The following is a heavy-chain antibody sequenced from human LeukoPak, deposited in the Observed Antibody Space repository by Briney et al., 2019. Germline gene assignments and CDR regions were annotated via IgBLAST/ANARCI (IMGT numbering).Heavy chain of an antibody. D-gene: IGHD2-2*01. Sequence: PGGSLRLSCAASGLTFSSYAMSWVRQAPGKGLEWVSAISGSGGSTYYADSVKGRFTISRDNSKNTLYLQMNSLRAEDTAVYYCAKCPGYQPYYFDYWGQGTLVTVSS. CDR3: AKCPGYQPYYFDY. V-gene: IGHV3-23*01. J-gene: IGHJ4*02. CDR2: ISGSGGST. CDR1: GLTFSSYA.